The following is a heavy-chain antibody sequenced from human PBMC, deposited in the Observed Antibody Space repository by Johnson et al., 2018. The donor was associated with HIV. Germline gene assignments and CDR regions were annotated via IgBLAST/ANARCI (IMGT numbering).Heavy chain of an antibody. D-gene: IGHD1-26*01. CDR1: GFTFDDYA. V-gene: IGHV3-20*04. CDR3: ARRDSGSLSFDI. J-gene: IGHJ3*02. CDR2: INWNGGST. Sequence: VQLVESGGGLVQPGGSLRLSCAASGFTFDDYAMHWVRQAPGKGPEWVSGINWNGGSTGYADSVRGRCTISRDNGKNSLYMQMNTLRAEDTALYYCARRDSGSLSFDIWGQGTMVTVSS.